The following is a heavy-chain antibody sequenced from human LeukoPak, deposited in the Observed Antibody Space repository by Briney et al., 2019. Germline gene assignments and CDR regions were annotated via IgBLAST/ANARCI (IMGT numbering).Heavy chain of an antibody. CDR1: GFTFSNYW. CDR3: AKSGAVRFDY. J-gene: IGHJ4*02. D-gene: IGHD3-16*01. V-gene: IGHV3-74*01. Sequence: PGGSLRLSCAASGFTFSNYWMHWVRQAPGKGLVWVSRINSDGINTSYADSVKGRFTISRDNAKNTLYLQMNSLRAEDTAVYYCAKSGAVRFDYWGQGTPVTVSS. CDR2: INSDGINT.